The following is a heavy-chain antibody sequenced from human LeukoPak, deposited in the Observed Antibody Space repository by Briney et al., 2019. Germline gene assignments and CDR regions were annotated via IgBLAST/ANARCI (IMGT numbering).Heavy chain of an antibody. CDR1: GGSISSGGYY. D-gene: IGHD1-26*01. V-gene: IGHV4-31*03. J-gene: IGHJ4*02. Sequence: SETLSLTCTVSGGSISSGGYYWSWIRQHPGKGLEWIGYIYYSGSTYYNPSLKSRVTISVDTSKNQFSLKLSSVTAADTAVYYCARDARFGGSYSNYFDYWGQGTLVTVSS. CDR2: IYYSGST. CDR3: ARDARFGGSYSNYFDY.